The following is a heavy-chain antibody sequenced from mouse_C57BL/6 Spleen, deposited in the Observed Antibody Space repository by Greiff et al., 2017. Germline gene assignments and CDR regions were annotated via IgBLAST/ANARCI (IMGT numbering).Heavy chain of an antibody. CDR1: GFTFSDYG. J-gene: IGHJ3*01. D-gene: IGHD1-1*01. Sequence: EVQVVESGGGLVKPGGSLKLSCAASGFTFSDYGMHWVRQAPEKGLEWVAYISSGSSTIYYADTVKGRFTISRDNAKNTLFLQMTSLRSEDTAMYYCARGYYYGSMAYWGQGTLVTVSA. CDR2: ISSGSSTI. V-gene: IGHV5-17*01. CDR3: ARGYYYGSMAY.